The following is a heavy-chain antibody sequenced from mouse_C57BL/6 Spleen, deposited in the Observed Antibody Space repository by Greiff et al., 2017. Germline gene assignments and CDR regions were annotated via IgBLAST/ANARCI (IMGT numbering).Heavy chain of an antibody. CDR3: ARPYDGYAMDY. Sequence: VQLQQPGAELVKPGASVKLSCKASGYTFTSYWMHWVKQRPGQGLEWIGMIHPNSGSTNYNEKFKSKATLTVDKSSSTAYMQLSSLTSEDSAVYYCARPYDGYAMDYWGQGTSVTVSS. J-gene: IGHJ4*01. CDR2: IHPNSGST. D-gene: IGHD2-12*01. V-gene: IGHV1-64*01. CDR1: GYTFTSYW.